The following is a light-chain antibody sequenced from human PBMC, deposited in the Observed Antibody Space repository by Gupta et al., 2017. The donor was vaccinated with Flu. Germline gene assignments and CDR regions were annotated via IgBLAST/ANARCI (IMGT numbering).Light chain of an antibody. Sequence: QSALTQPRSVSGSPGQSVTIFCAGTSSDVGGYNYVSWYQHHPGKAPKLMIYDVSTRPSGVPDRFSGSKSGNTASLTISGLQAEDEADYYCYSFAGTYTMWVFGGGTELTVL. J-gene: IGLJ3*02. CDR1: SSDVGGYNY. V-gene: IGLV2-11*01. CDR3: YSFAGTYTMWV. CDR2: DVS.